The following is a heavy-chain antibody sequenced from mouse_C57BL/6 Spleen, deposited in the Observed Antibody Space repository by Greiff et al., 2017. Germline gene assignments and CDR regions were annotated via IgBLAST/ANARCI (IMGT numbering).Heavy chain of an antibody. CDR3: ARPWDGDDYAMDY. J-gene: IGHJ4*01. CDR2: INPNYGTT. Sequence: VQLQQSGPELVQPGASVKISCKASGYSFTDYNMNWVKQRNGKSLEWIGVINPNYGTTSYNQKFKCKATLTVDQSSSTAYMQLNSLTSEDSADYCCARPWDGDDYAMDYWGQGTSVTVSA. CDR1: GYSFTDYN. D-gene: IGHD4-1*01. V-gene: IGHV1-39*01.